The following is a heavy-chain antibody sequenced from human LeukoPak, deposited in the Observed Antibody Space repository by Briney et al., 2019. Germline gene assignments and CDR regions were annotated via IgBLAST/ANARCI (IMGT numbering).Heavy chain of an antibody. D-gene: IGHD3-10*01. Sequence: SETLSLTCTVSGGSISSYYWSWIRQPPGKGLEWIGYIYYSGSTYYNPSLKSRVTISVDTSKNQFSLKLSSVTAADTAVYYCARSHYYGSGPDYWGQGTLVTVSS. CDR1: GGSISSYY. CDR2: IYYSGST. CDR3: ARSHYYGSGPDY. J-gene: IGHJ4*02. V-gene: IGHV4-59*12.